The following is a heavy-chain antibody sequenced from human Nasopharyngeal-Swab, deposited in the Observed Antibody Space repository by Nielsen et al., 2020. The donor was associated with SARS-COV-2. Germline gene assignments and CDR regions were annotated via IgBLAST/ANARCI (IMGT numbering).Heavy chain of an antibody. J-gene: IGHJ4*02. D-gene: IGHD3-22*01. V-gene: IGHV3-48*03. CDR2: ISSTGSTI. CDR1: GFTFDTYE. CDR3: ARGGGGSSGYSFDF. Sequence: GGSLRLSCAASGFTFDTYEMDWVRQAPGKGLEWVSYISSTGSTIYYADSVKGRFTISRDNAKNSLYLQMNSLRAEDTAVYYCARGGGGSSGYSFDFWGQGTLVTVSS.